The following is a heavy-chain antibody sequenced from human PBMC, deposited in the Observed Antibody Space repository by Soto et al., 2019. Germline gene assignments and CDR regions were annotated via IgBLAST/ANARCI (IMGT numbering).Heavy chain of an antibody. Sequence: GESLKISCKGSGYSFTSYWIIWVRQMPGKGLEWMGRIDPSDSYTNYSPSFQGHVTISADKSISTAYLQWSSLKASDTAMYYCARQDVVVVAATCWFDPWGQGTLVTVPQ. CDR1: GYSFTSYW. CDR3: ARQDVVVVAATCWFDP. D-gene: IGHD2-15*01. V-gene: IGHV5-10-1*01. J-gene: IGHJ5*02. CDR2: IDPSDSYT.